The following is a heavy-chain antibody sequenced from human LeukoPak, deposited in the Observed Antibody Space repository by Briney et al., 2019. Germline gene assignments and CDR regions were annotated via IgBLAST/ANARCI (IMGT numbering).Heavy chain of an antibody. CDR1: GYSISSEYY. Sequence: SETLSLTCAVSGYSISSEYYWGWIRQSPGKGLEWIGTIFHRGSTFYNPSLKSRVTISMDTSKNQFSLKLTSLTGADTAMYYCARVKTTGWYVEYWGQGTLVTVSS. CDR3: ARVKTTGWYVEY. CDR2: IFHRGST. V-gene: IGHV4-38-2*01. D-gene: IGHD6-19*01. J-gene: IGHJ4*02.